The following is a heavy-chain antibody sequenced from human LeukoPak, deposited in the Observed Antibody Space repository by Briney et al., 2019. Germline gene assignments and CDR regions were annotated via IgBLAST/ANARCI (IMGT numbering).Heavy chain of an antibody. J-gene: IGHJ6*03. Sequence: SVKVSCKASGFTFTSSAVQWVRQARGQRLEWIGWIVVGSGNTNYAQKFQERVTITRDMSTSTAYMELSSPRSEDTAVYYCAADPERGLYYYYMDVWGKGTTVTVSS. CDR3: AADPERGLYYYYMDV. CDR2: IVVGSGNT. D-gene: IGHD5-24*01. CDR1: GFTFTSSA. V-gene: IGHV1-58*01.